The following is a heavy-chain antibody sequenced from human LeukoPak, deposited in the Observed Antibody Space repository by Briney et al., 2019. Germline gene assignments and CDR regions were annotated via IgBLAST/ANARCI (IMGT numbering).Heavy chain of an antibody. J-gene: IGHJ4*02. CDR2: IRSKAYGGTT. CDR3: TPDYGDYVVHY. CDR1: GFTFGDYA. D-gene: IGHD4-17*01. Sequence: QTGGSLRLSCTASGFTFGDYAMSWFRQALGKWLEWVGFIRSKAYGGTTEYAASVKGRFTISRDDSKSIAYLQMNSLKTEDTAVYYCTPDYGDYVVHYWGQGTLVTVSS. V-gene: IGHV3-49*03.